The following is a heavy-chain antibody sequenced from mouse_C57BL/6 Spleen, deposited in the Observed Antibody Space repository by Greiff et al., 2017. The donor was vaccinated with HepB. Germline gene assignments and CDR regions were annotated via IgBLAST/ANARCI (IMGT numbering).Heavy chain of an antibody. V-gene: IGHV5-12*01. D-gene: IGHD3-2*02. CDR1: GFTFSDYY. CDR3: ARMGDSSGYGWFAY. J-gene: IGHJ3*01. CDR2: ISNGGGST. Sequence: EVKVVESGGGLVQPGGSLKLSCAASGFTFSDYYMYWVRQTPEKRLEWVAYISNGGGSTYYPDTVKGRFTISRDNAKNTLYLQMSRLKSEDTAMYYCARMGDSSGYGWFAYWGQGTLVTVSA.